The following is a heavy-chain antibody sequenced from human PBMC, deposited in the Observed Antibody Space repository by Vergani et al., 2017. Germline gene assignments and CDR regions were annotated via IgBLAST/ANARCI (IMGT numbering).Heavy chain of an antibody. Sequence: EVQLVESGGGIVKPGGSLRLSCVASGFSFRNAWMNWVRRTPGKGLEWVGRIKSTFDRGTTDYAAAVKGRFTISRDDSKNTLFLQMNGLKTEDIGVYYCTTDPRYCGDGSCXWLRDHHYYGMDVWRQGATVTVSS. D-gene: IGHD2-21*01. V-gene: IGHV3-15*07. CDR1: GFSFRNAW. CDR3: TTDPRYCGDGSCXWLRDHHYYGMDV. J-gene: IGHJ6*02. CDR2: IKSTFDRGTT.